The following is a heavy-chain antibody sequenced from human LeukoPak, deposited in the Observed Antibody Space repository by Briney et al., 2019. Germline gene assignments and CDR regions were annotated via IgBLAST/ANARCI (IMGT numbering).Heavy chain of an antibody. CDR2: IYYSGST. V-gene: IGHV4-39*07. J-gene: IGHJ4*02. Sequence: SETLSLTCTVSGGSISSNDYYWGWIRQPPGKGLEWIGSIYYSGSTYYNPSLKSRVSISVDTSKNQFSLKLSSVTAADTAVYYCARGGRSWYDYWGQGTLVTVSS. D-gene: IGHD6-13*01. CDR1: GGSISSNDYY. CDR3: ARGGRSWYDY.